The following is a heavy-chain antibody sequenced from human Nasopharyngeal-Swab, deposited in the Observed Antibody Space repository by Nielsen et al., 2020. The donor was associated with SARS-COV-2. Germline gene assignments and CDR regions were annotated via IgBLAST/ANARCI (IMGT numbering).Heavy chain of an antibody. CDR2: INTNTGNP. V-gene: IGHV7-4-1*02. Sequence: WVRQAPGQGLEWMGWINTNTGNPTYAQAFTGRFVFSLDTSVSTAYLQISSLKAEDTAVYYCARRYTALDYWGQGTLVTASS. D-gene: IGHD3-16*02. J-gene: IGHJ4*02. CDR3: ARRYTALDY.